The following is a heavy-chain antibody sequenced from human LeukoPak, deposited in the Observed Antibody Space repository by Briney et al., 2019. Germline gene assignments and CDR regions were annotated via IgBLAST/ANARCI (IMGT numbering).Heavy chain of an antibody. CDR3: ARAHIAGATVDY. CDR2: IYFSGST. V-gene: IGHV4-30-4*08. D-gene: IGHD1-26*01. J-gene: IGHJ4*02. CDR1: GFTFSGYS. Sequence: NPGGSLRLSCTASGFTFSGYSMNWIRQPPGKGLEWIGYIYFSGSTYYNPSLKSRLTMSIDTSKNQFSLRLNSVAAADTAVYFCARAHIAGATVDYWGQGTLVTVSS.